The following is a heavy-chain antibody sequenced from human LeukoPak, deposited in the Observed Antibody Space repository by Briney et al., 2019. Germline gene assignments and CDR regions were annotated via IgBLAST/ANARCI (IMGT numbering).Heavy chain of an antibody. V-gene: IGHV4-34*01. CDR2: INHSGST. Sequence: SETLSLTCAVYGGSFSGYYWSWIRQPPGKGLEWIGEINHSGSTNYNPSLKSRVTISVDTSKNQFSLKLSSVTAADTAVYYCARAGWYFDYWGQGTLVTISS. CDR1: GGSFSGYY. J-gene: IGHJ4*02. D-gene: IGHD6-19*01. CDR3: ARAGWYFDY.